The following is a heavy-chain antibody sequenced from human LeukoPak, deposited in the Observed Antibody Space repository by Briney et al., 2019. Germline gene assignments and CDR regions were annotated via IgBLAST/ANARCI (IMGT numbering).Heavy chain of an antibody. CDR2: ISAYNGNT. J-gene: IGHJ4*02. Sequence: GASVKVSCKASGYTFTSYGTSWVRQAPGQGLEWMGWISAYNGNTNYAQNFQGRLTMTADTSTSTAYMELRGLRSDDTAVYYCARDLMYYYDSVSYHFDYWGQGTLVTVSS. CDR1: GYTFTSYG. CDR3: ARDLMYYYDSVSYHFDY. D-gene: IGHD3-22*01. V-gene: IGHV1-18*01.